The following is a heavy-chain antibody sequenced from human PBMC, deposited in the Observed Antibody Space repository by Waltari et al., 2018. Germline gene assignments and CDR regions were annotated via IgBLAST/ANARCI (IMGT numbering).Heavy chain of an antibody. D-gene: IGHD5-12*01. CDR2: IYYSGST. J-gene: IGHJ4*02. CDR3: ARDGEKGRDGYNLFDY. V-gene: IGHV4-59*11. CDR1: GGSISSHY. Sequence: QVQLQESGPGLVKPSETLSLTCTVSGGSISSHYWSWIRQPPGKGLEWIGYIYYSGSTNYNPSLKSRVTMSLDTSKNQFSLKLSSVTAADTAVYYCARDGEKGRDGYNLFDYWGQGTLVTVSS.